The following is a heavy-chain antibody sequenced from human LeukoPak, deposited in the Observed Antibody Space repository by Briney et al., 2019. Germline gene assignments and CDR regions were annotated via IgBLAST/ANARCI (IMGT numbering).Heavy chain of an antibody. Sequence: PSETLSLTCTVSGGSISSSSYYWGWIRQPPGKGLEWIGSIYHSGSTYYNPSLKSRVTISVDTSKNQFSLKLSSVTATDTAVYYCARDLNSGRVIRKIDLNWNEGHGGYWGQGTLVTVSS. CDR2: IYHSGST. J-gene: IGHJ4*02. CDR1: GGSISSSSYY. CDR3: ARDLNSGRVIRKIDLNWNEGHGGY. D-gene: IGHD1-1*01. V-gene: IGHV4-39*07.